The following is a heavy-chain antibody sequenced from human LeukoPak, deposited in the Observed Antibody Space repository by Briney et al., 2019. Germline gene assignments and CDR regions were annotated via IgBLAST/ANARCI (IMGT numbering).Heavy chain of an antibody. J-gene: IGHJ4*02. CDR1: GFTFSSYS. CDR3: ASTMYYGSGSRNY. CDR2: ISSSSSYI. V-gene: IGHV3-21*01. D-gene: IGHD3-10*01. Sequence: PGGSLRLSCAASGFTFSSYSMNWVRQAPGKGLEWVSSISSSSSYIYYADSVKGRLTISRDNAKNSLYLQMNSLRAEDTAVYYCASTMYYGSGSRNYWGQGTLVTVSS.